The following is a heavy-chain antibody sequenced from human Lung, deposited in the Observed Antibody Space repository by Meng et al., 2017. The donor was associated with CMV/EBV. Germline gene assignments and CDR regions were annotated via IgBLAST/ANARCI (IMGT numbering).Heavy chain of an antibody. V-gene: IGHV3-7*01. CDR3: VRYANSQYGMDF. CDR2: IKEDGSGQ. D-gene: IGHD2-21*01. Sequence: GESLKISCAASGFTFTTFWMTWVRQAPGKGLEWVANIKEDGSGQWYVDSVKGRFTISRDNAKKSVYLQMNSLRAEDTAVYYCVRYANSQYGMDFWGQGSTVNVAS. CDR1: GFTFTTFW. J-gene: IGHJ6*02.